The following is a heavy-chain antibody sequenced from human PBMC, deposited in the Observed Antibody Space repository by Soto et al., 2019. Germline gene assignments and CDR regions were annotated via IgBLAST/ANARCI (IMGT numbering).Heavy chain of an antibody. V-gene: IGHV1-69*13. CDR1: GGTFSSYA. CDR2: IIPIFGTA. J-gene: IGHJ3*02. Sequence: GASVKVSCKASGGTFSSYAISWVRQAPGQGLEWMGGIIPIFGTANYAQKFQGRVTITADESTSTAYMELSSLRSEDTAGYYCTSLNRRDYDILPVPPYDVFDIWGKGKRVTV. D-gene: IGHD3-9*01. CDR3: TSLNRRDYDILPVPPYDVFDI.